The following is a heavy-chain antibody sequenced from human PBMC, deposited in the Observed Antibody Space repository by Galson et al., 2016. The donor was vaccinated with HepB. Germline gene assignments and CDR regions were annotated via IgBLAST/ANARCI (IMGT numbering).Heavy chain of an antibody. V-gene: IGHV3-30-3*01. CDR1: GFDFNDSS. D-gene: IGHD4-17*01. J-gene: IGHJ5*02. CDR3: ARPAAGRTATTTLA. CDR2: ISFDGRNS. Sequence: SLRLSCAASGFDFNDSSMHWVRQSPGKGLEWVAGISFDGRNSYYADFVKGRFIISRDSSKKTVYLQMNSLRSKDTAVYYCARPAAGRTATTTLAWGQGILVTVSS.